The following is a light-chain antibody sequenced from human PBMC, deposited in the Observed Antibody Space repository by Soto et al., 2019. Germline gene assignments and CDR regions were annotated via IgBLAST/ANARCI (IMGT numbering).Light chain of an antibody. CDR2: DAS. Sequence: EIVLTQSSATMSLSPGERGRPSGAAIQSVKTFLVWYQQRPGQAPQLLIHDASHRAAGIPARFSGSGFGTDFTITISSLEPENAAVYYCQQRSNWPPITVGQGTRLEIK. CDR3: QQRSNWPPIT. J-gene: IGKJ5*01. V-gene: IGKV3-11*01. CDR1: QSVKTF.